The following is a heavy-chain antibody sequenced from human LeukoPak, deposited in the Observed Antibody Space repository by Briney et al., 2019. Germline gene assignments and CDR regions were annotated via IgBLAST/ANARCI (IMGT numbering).Heavy chain of an antibody. D-gene: IGHD3-22*01. J-gene: IGHJ4*02. CDR1: GFTFSSYT. V-gene: IGHV3-23*01. CDR3: AKEYNSGYLQWGYFDY. Sequence: GGSLRLSCGGSGFTFSSYTMNWVRQAPGKGLEWVSAISGSGGSTYYADSVKGRFTISRDNSKNTLYLQMNSLRAEDTAVYYCAKEYNSGYLQWGYFDYWGQGTLVTVSS. CDR2: ISGSGGST.